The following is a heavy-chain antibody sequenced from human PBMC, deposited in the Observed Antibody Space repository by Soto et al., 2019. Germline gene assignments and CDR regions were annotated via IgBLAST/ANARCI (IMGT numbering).Heavy chain of an antibody. J-gene: IGHJ6*02. CDR1: GFTVSSKY. CDR2: IYSGGST. Sequence: EVQLVESGGGLVQPGGSLRLSCAVSGFTVSSKYMSWVRQAPGQGLDWVSVIYSGGSTYYADSVKGRFTISRHNSMNALYLQMNSLRADDTAVYYCTRGPYGTGGDYYYGMDVWGQGTTVTVSS. V-gene: IGHV3-53*04. CDR3: TRGPYGTGGDYYYGMDV. D-gene: IGHD3-10*01.